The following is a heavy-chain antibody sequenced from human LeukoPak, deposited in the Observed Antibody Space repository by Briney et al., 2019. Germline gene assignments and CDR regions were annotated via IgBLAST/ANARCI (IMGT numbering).Heavy chain of an antibody. V-gene: IGHV3-21*01. D-gene: IGHD2-2*02. CDR3: ARDVSRDVSCYTD. CDR1: GFTFSSYS. Sequence: PGGSLRLSCAASGFTFSSYSINWVRQAPGKGLEWVSSISSSGSYIYFADSMKGRFTISRDNAGNSVYLQMNSLRVDDTAVYFCARDVSRDVSCYTDWGQGTLVTVSS. CDR2: ISSSGSYI. J-gene: IGHJ4*02.